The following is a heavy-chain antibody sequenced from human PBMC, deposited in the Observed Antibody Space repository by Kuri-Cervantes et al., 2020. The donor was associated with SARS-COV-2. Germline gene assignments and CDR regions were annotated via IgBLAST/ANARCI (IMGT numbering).Heavy chain of an antibody. D-gene: IGHD6-13*01. V-gene: IGHV4-39*01. CDR2: IYYSGST. J-gene: IGHJ4*02. CDR1: GGSISSSSYY. Sequence: ESLKISCTVSGGSISSSSYYWGWIRQPPGKGLEWIGSIYYSGSTYYNPSLKSRVTISVDTSKNQFSLKLGSVTAADTAVYYCARHEYSSSWVDYWGQGTLVTVSS. CDR3: ARHEYSSSWVDY.